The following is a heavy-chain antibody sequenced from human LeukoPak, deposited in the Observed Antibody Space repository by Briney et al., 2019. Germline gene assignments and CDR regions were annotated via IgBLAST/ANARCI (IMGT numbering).Heavy chain of an antibody. CDR2: IKSKADGETI. V-gene: IGHV3-15*07. CDR3: STLTSRGLSDS. D-gene: IGHD1-20*01. Sequence: GGSLRLSCAASGFTFTNAWMNWVRQAPGKGLEWVGRIKSKADGETIDYAAPVKGRFTFSGDDSKNMLYLQMNSLKSEDTAVYYCSTLTSRGLSDSWGQGTLVTVSS. J-gene: IGHJ4*02. CDR1: GFTFTNAW.